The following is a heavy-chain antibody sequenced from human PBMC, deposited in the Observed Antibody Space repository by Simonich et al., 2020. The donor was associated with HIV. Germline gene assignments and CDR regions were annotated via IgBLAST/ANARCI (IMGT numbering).Heavy chain of an antibody. J-gene: IGHJ4*02. CDR3: ARREDEAIGGYFDY. Sequence: QLQLQESGPGLVKPSETLSLTCTVSGGSISSSSYYWGWIRQPPGKGLGWIGSIYYSGSTYYNPSLKSRVTISGDTSKNQFSLKLRSVTAADTAVYYCARREDEAIGGYFDYWGQGTLVTVSS. CDR2: IYYSGST. V-gene: IGHV4-39*01. CDR1: GGSISSSSYY.